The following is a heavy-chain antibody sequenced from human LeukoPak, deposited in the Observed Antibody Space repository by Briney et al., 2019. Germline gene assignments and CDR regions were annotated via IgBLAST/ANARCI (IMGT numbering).Heavy chain of an antibody. J-gene: IGHJ4*02. D-gene: IGHD3-3*01. CDR1: GYTFTSYD. V-gene: IGHV1-8*01. Sequence: ASVKVSCKASGYTFTSYDINWVRQATGQGLEWMGWMNPNSGNTGYAQKFQGRVTMTRNTSISTAYMELSSLRSEDTAVYYCARGSRLRFLEWLSKLYYFDYWGQGTLVTVSS. CDR3: ARGSRLRFLEWLSKLYYFDY. CDR2: MNPNSGNT.